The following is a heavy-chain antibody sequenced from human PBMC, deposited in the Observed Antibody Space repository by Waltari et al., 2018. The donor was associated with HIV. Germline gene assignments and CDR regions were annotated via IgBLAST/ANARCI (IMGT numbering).Heavy chain of an antibody. Sequence: QVQLQQWGSGLLRPSETLSLTCAVYGGSFRGYYWTWIRRTPHKGLEWIREMKQYGSAGNPPPLKSRAAISLDTSKNQFSLKMTSVTAADTGVYYCARGQDAVLNGKYYFDGMDVWGQGTTVTVSS. CDR3: ARGQDAVLNGKYYFDGMDV. D-gene: IGHD1-1*01. CDR2: MKQYGSA. V-gene: IGHV4-34*04. CDR1: GGSFRGYY. J-gene: IGHJ6*02.